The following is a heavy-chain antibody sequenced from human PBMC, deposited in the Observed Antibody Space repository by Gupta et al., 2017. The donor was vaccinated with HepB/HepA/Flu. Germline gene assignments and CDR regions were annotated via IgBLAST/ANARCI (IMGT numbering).Heavy chain of an antibody. CDR2: IYYSGST. Sequence: QVQLQESGPGLVTPSEPLSLTCTVSGCSISSYYWSWIRQPPGKALEWIGSIYYSGSTNYNPSLKRRVTISGDTSKNQFSLKLSSVTAADTAVYYCARHLGLAPLRRRTWIQLWLAKGDYYYYGMDVWGQGTTVTVSS. CDR1: GCSISSYY. V-gene: IGHV4-59*08. D-gene: IGHD5-18*01. CDR3: ARHLGLAPLRRRTWIQLWLAKGDYYYYGMDV. J-gene: IGHJ6*02.